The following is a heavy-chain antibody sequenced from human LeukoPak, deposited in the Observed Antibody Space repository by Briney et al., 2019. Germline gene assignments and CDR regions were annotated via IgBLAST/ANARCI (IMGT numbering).Heavy chain of an antibody. CDR1: GGSFSGYY. Sequence: PSETLSLTCAVYGGSFSGYYWSWIRQPPGKGLEWIGEINHSGSINYNPSLKSRVTISVDTSKNQFSLKLSSVTAADTAVYYCARGVGYYYDSSGYSQWGQGTLVTVSS. J-gene: IGHJ4*02. CDR3: ARGVGYYYDSSGYSQ. V-gene: IGHV4-34*01. D-gene: IGHD3-22*01. CDR2: INHSGSI.